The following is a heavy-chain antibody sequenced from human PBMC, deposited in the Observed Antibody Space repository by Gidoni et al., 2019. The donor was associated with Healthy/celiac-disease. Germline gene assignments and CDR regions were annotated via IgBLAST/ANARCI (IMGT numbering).Heavy chain of an antibody. CDR2: INHSGST. CDR3: ARAWSSGGAFDI. CDR1: GGPFSAYY. D-gene: IGHD3-22*01. Sequence: QVQLHQWGAGLLKSSETLSLTCAVYGGPFSAYYWSWLRQPPGKGLEWIGEINHSGSTHYNSSLKSRVTISGDTPKNQFSLKLSSVTAADTAVYYCARAWSSGGAFDIWGQGTTVTVS. J-gene: IGHJ3*02. V-gene: IGHV4-34*01.